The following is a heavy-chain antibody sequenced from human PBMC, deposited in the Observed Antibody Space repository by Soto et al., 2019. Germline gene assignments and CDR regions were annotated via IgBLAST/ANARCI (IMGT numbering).Heavy chain of an antibody. J-gene: IGHJ4*02. D-gene: IGHD1-1*01. Sequence: ASVKVSCKASGYTFTTYGISWVRQAPGQGLEWMGWISAYNGNTNYAQQFQGRVTMTTDTSTSTAYMELRTLTSDDTAMYYCARDAGEDFDYWGKGTLVTVP. V-gene: IGHV1-18*01. CDR1: GYTFTTYG. CDR3: ARDAGEDFDY. CDR2: ISAYNGNT.